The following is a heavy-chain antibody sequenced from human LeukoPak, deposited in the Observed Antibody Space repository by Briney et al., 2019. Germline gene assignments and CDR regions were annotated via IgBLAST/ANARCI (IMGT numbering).Heavy chain of an antibody. J-gene: IGHJ6*02. CDR1: GGSISSYY. Sequence: SETLSLTCTVSGGSISSYYWSWIRQPPGKGLDWIGYIYYSGSTNYNPTLKSRVTISVDTSKNQFSLKVSSVTAADTAVYYCGRHIDSSSYSYGMDVWGQGTTVTVSS. CDR2: IYYSGST. CDR3: GRHIDSSSYSYGMDV. D-gene: IGHD6-6*01. V-gene: IGHV4-59*08.